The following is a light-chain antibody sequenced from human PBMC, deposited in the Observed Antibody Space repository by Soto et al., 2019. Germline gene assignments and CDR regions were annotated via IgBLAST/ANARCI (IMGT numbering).Light chain of an antibody. CDR3: QTWGTGTPWV. J-gene: IGLJ3*02. CDR2: LNSDGSH. CDR1: SGHSSYA. V-gene: IGLV4-69*01. Sequence: QSVLTQSPSASASLGASVKLTCTLSSGHSSYAIAWHQQQPEKGPRYLMKLNSDGSHSKGDGIPDRFSGSSSGAERYLTISSLQSEDEADYYCQTWGTGTPWVSGGGTKLTVL.